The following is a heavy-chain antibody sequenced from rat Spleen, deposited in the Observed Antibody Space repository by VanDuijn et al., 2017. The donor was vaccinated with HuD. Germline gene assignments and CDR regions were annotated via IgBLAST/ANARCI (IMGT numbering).Heavy chain of an antibody. J-gene: IGHJ4*01. D-gene: IGHD1-11*01. Sequence: EVQLVESGGGLVQPGRSLKLSCVASGFTFNNYWMTWIRQAPTKGLEWVASISPSGGTTSYRDSVKGRFTISRDNAKSTLYLQMDSLRSEDTATYYCGTDYFGGYVMDAWGQGVSVTVSS. CDR2: ISPSGGTT. V-gene: IGHV5-31*01. CDR1: GFTFNNYW. CDR3: GTDYFGGYVMDA.